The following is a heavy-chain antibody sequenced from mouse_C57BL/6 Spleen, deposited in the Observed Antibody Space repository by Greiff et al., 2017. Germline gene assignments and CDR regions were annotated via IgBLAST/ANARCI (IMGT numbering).Heavy chain of an antibody. CDR2: ISSGSSTI. J-gene: IGHJ4*01. CDR3: ASTVVATDYYAMDY. CDR1: GFTFSDYG. D-gene: IGHD1-1*01. Sequence: EVQLVESGGGLVKPGGSLKLSCAASGFTFSDYGMHWVRQAPEKGLEWVAYISSGSSTIYYADTVKGRFTISRDNAKNTLFLQMTSLRSEDTAVYYCASTVVATDYYAMDYWGQGTSVTVSS. V-gene: IGHV5-17*01.